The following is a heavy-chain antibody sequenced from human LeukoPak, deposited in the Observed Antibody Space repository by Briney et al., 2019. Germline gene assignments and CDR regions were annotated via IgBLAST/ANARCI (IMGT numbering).Heavy chain of an antibody. V-gene: IGHV4-4*07. D-gene: IGHD6-25*01. CDR1: GGSISSYY. J-gene: IGHJ5*02. Sequence: SETLSLTCTVSGGSISSYYWTWTRQSAGKGLEWIGRINTSGSTNYNPSLRSRVTMSVNTSKNQFSLNLTSVTAADTAVYSCAREGGDPRWLDPWGQGTLVTVSS. CDR2: INTSGST. CDR3: AREGGDPRWLDP.